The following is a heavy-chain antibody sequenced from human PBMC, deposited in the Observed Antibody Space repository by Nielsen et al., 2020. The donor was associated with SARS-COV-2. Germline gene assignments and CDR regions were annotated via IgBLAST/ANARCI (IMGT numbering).Heavy chain of an antibody. J-gene: IGHJ5*02. V-gene: IGHV3-9*01. D-gene: IGHD2-15*01. Sequence: GESLKISCAASGFTFDDYAMHWVRQAPGKGLEWVSGISWNSGSIGYADSVKGRFTISRDNAKNSLYLQMNSLRAEDTALYYCASNSFPWGQGTLVTVSS. CDR2: ISWNSGSI. CDR3: ASNSFP. CDR1: GFTFDDYA.